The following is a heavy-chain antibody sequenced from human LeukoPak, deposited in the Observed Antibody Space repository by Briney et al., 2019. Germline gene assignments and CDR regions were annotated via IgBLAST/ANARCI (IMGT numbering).Heavy chain of an antibody. V-gene: IGHV3-74*03. J-gene: IGHJ5*02. Sequence: PGGSLGLSCETSGFTLKNYWMSWLRRAPGKGLEWVSRSKYDVSTAMYAESVKGRFTISRDNARGTLYLQMNSLRVDNTAVYYCAKSDWFDPCGRGILVTVSS. CDR1: GFTLKNYW. CDR3: AKSDWFDP. CDR2: SKYDVSTA.